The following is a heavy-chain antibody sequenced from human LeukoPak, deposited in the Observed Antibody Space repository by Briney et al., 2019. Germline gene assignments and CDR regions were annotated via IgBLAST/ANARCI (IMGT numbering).Heavy chain of an antibody. CDR2: IYYTGMT. CDR3: ARHGRMVIMSKFSTGIDQ. J-gene: IGHJ4*02. D-gene: IGHD2-8*01. Sequence: PSETLSLTCTVPDGSLSNYFWSCIRHPPGKGLEWIGYIYYTGMTNSNPPLKSRVTISMDTSKNQFSLNLRSVTAADTAIYYCARHGRMVIMSKFSTGIDQWGQGTLVTVSS. V-gene: IGHV4-59*08. CDR1: DGSLSNYF.